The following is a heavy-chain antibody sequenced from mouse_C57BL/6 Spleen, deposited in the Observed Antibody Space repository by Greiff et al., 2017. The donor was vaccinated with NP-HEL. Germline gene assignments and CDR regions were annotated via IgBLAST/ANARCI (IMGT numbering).Heavy chain of an antibody. V-gene: IGHV5-17*01. CDR1: GFTFSDYG. CDR3: ARDYSFDY. J-gene: IGHJ2*01. CDR2: ISSGSSTI. Sequence: DVMLVESGGGLVKPGGSLKLSCAASGFTFSDYGMHWVRQAPEKGLEWVAYISSGSSTIYYADTVKGRFTISRDNAKNTLFLQMTSLRAEDPAMDYCARDYSFDYWGQGTTLTVSS.